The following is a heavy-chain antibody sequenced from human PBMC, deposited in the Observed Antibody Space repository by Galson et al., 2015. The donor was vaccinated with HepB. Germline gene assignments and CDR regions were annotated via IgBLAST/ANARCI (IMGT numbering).Heavy chain of an antibody. D-gene: IGHD2-2*02. CDR3: AHRRECSSGICYKGGWFDP. V-gene: IGHV2-5*02. Sequence: ALVKPTQTLTLTCTFSGFSLGTNEVSVGWIRQPPGKALEWLALIYWDDDKRYSPSLKSRLTIAKDTSMNQVVLTMTNVDPVDTATYYCAHRRECSSGICYKGGWFDPWGQGTLVTVSS. J-gene: IGHJ5*02. CDR2: IYWDDDK. CDR1: GFSLGTNEVS.